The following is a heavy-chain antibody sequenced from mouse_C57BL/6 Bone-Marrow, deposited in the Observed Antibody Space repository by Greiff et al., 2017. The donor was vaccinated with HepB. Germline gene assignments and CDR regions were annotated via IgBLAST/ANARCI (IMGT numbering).Heavy chain of an antibody. Sequence: EVKVEESGPGLVKPSQSLSLTCSVTGYSITSGYYWNWIRQFPGNKLEWMGYISYDGSNNYNPSLKNRISITRDTSKNQFFLKLNSVTTEDTATYYCARPSLLYGSSYWYFDVWGTGTTVTVSS. V-gene: IGHV3-6*01. J-gene: IGHJ1*03. CDR2: ISYDGSN. D-gene: IGHD1-1*01. CDR1: GYSITSGYY. CDR3: ARPSLLYGSSYWYFDV.